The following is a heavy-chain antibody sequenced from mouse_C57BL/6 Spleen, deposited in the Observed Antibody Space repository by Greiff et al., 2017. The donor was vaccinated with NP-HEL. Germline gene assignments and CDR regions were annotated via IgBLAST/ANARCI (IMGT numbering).Heavy chain of an antibody. Sequence: VQLQQSGPELVKPGASVKISCKASGYTFTDYYMNWVKQSHGKSLEWIGDINPNNGGTSYNQKFKGKATLTVDKSSSTAYMELRSLTSEDSAVYYCAREGIYYGNYDAMDYWGQGTSVTVSS. J-gene: IGHJ4*01. D-gene: IGHD2-1*01. CDR3: AREGIYYGNYDAMDY. CDR1: GYTFTDYY. V-gene: IGHV1-26*01. CDR2: INPNNGGT.